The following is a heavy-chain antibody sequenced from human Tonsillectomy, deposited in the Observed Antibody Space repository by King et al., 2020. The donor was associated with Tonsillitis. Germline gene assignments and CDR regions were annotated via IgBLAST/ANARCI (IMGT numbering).Heavy chain of an antibody. V-gene: IGHV3-48*03. D-gene: IGHD3-10*01. J-gene: IGHJ4*02. CDR3: ARTMTTGVYFDY. CDR1: GFTFSSHE. CDR2: ISNTCSII. Sequence: QLVQSGGGLVQPGGSLRLSCAASGFTFSSHEMNWVRQGPGKGLEWVSYISNTCSIIDYADSVKGRFTISRDNAKNSMYLQMNSLRAEDTAVYYCARTMTTGVYFDYWGQVTLFTVSS.